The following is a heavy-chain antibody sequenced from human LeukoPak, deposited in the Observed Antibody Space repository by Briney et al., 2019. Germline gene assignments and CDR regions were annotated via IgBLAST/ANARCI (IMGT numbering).Heavy chain of an antibody. CDR2: IRSKAYGGTT. D-gene: IGHD5-12*01. CDR1: GFTFGDYA. CDR3: TRALSGGYDSVDY. V-gene: IGHV3-49*03. J-gene: IGHJ4*02. Sequence: PGGSLRLSCTASGFTFGDYAMSWFRQAPRKGLEWVGFIRSKAYGGTTEYAASVKGRFTISRDDSESIAYLQMNSLKTEDTAVYYCTRALSGGYDSVDYWGRGTLVTVSS.